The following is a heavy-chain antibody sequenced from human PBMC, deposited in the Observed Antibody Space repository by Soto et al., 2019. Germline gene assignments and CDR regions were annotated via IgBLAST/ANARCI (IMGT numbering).Heavy chain of an antibody. J-gene: IGHJ6*02. Sequence: ASVKVSCKASGYTFTSYYMHWVRQAPGQGLEWMGIINPSGGSTSYAQKYQGRVTMTRDTYTSTVYMELSSLRSEDTAVYYCARVRPLIDVFLWFGESEGPYYYYGMDVWGQGTTVTVSS. D-gene: IGHD3-10*01. CDR1: GYTFTSYY. V-gene: IGHV1-46*01. CDR2: INPSGGST. CDR3: ARVRPLIDVFLWFGESEGPYYYYGMDV.